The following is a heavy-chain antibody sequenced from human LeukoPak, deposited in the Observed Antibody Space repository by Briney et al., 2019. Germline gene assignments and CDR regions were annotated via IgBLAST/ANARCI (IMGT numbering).Heavy chain of an antibody. J-gene: IGHJ4*02. D-gene: IGHD6-13*01. Sequence: ASVKISCKAHGHTFSGYYIHWVRQAPGQGLEWLGWINPNSGGTIYAQKLQGRVTMTTDTSTSTAYMELRSLRSDDTAVYYCARDVYSIAAAGTFDYWGQGTLVTVSS. V-gene: IGHV1-2*02. CDR1: GHTFSGYY. CDR2: INPNSGGT. CDR3: ARDVYSIAAAGTFDY.